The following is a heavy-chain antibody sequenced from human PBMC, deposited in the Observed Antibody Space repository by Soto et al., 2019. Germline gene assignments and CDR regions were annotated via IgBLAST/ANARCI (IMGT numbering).Heavy chain of an antibody. D-gene: IGHD3-3*01. J-gene: IGHJ4*02. CDR2: ISTSGGST. Sequence: PGGSLRLSCAASGFTFSSYSMNWVRQAPGKGLEWVSTISTSGGSTYCADSVKGRFTISRDNSKNTLYLQMNYLRAEDTAVYYCAKDSVHYDFWSGYGYWGQGTLVTVSS. CDR1: GFTFSSYS. CDR3: AKDSVHYDFWSGYGY. V-gene: IGHV3-23*01.